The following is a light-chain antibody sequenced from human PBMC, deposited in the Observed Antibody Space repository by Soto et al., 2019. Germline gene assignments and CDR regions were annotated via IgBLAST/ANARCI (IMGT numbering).Light chain of an antibody. CDR1: QSVSAW. V-gene: IGKV1-5*01. CDR3: QQANSFPLT. J-gene: IGKJ4*01. CDR2: DAS. Sequence: DIQMTQSPSTLSASVGDRVTISCRASQSVSAWLAWYQQKPGKAPKLLISDASSLKSGVPSRFSGSGYGTEFTLTISSLQPEDFATYYCQQANSFPLTFGRGTKVDIK.